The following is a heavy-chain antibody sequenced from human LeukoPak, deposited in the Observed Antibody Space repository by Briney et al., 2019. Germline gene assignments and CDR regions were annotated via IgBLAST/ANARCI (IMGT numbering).Heavy chain of an antibody. V-gene: IGHV1-18*01. Sequence: ASVEVSCKASGYTFTSYGISWVRQAPGQGLEWMGWISAYNGNTNYAQKLQGRVTMTTDTSTSTAYMELRSLRSDDTAVYYCARDSRGSGSYYGWFDPWGQGTLVTVSS. CDR1: GYTFTSYG. CDR3: ARDSRGSGSYYGWFDP. D-gene: IGHD3-10*01. CDR2: ISAYNGNT. J-gene: IGHJ5*02.